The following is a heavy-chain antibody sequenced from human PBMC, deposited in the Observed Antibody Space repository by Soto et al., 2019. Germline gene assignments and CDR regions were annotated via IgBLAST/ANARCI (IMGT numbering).Heavy chain of an antibody. Sequence: GGSLRLSCSTSGFRFNSFAIHWVRQAPGKGLEYVSAINANGGSTYFADSVKGRFSISRDASRNNVFLEMNSLSREDTAVYHCAQGTSRAYYTDPLDVWDPGTTVTVSS. D-gene: IGHD2-21*01. J-gene: IGHJ6*02. V-gene: IGHV3-64*04. CDR3: AQGTSRAYYTDPLDV. CDR2: INANGGST. CDR1: GFRFNSFA.